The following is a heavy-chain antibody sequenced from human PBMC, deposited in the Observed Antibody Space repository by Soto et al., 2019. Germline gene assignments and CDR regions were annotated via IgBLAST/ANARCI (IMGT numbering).Heavy chain of an antibody. Sequence: ASVKVSCKASGGTFSSYAISWVRQAPGQGLEWMGGIIPIFGTANYAQKFQGRVTITADESTSTAYMELSSLRSEDTAVYYCARSATVIDYYYYYGMDVWGQGTTVTVSS. J-gene: IGHJ6*02. V-gene: IGHV1-69*13. CDR1: GGTFSSYA. CDR2: IIPIFGTA. CDR3: ARSATVIDYYYYYGMDV. D-gene: IGHD4-17*01.